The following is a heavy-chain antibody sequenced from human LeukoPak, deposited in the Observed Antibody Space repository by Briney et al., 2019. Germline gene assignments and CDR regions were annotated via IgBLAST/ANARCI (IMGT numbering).Heavy chain of an antibody. J-gene: IGHJ4*02. CDR1: GGSFSGYY. Sequence: SETLSLTCAVYGGSFSGYYWCWIRQAPGKGLEWIGEINHSGSTNYNPSLKSRVTISVDTSKNQFSLKLSSVTAADTAVYYCAREWYPDYGEPHWGQGTLVTVSS. D-gene: IGHD4-17*01. CDR3: AREWYPDYGEPH. CDR2: INHSGST. V-gene: IGHV4-34*01.